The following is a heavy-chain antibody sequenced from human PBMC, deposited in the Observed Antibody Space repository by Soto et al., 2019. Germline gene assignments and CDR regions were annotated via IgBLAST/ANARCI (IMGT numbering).Heavy chain of an antibody. J-gene: IGHJ4*02. D-gene: IGHD6-13*01. V-gene: IGHV3-73*01. CDR2: IRSKANSYAT. Sequence: GGSLRLSCAASGFTFSGSAMHWVRQASGKGLEWVGRIRSKANSYATAYAASVKGRFTISRDDSKNTAYLQMNSLKTEDTAVYYCTTDSSSWSEGFDYWGQGTLVTVSS. CDR3: TTDSSSWSEGFDY. CDR1: GFTFSGSA.